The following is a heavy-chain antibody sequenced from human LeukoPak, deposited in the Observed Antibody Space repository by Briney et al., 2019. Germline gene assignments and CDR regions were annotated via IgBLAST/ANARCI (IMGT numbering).Heavy chain of an antibody. V-gene: IGHV3-21*01. Sequence: GGSLRLSCAASGFTFISFNMNWVRQAPGKAMEWVSSITSSGTHIFYADSVRGRFTISRDNSKNSLYLQMNSLRADDTAVSFCARIAAMLRGAYSFYHMEVWGKGTTVTVSS. D-gene: IGHD3-10*01. CDR1: GFTFISFN. CDR2: ITSSGTHI. J-gene: IGHJ6*03. CDR3: ARIAAMLRGAYSFYHMEV.